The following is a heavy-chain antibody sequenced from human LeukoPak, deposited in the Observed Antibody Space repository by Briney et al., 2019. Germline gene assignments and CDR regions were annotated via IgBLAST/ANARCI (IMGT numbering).Heavy chain of an antibody. V-gene: IGHV3-49*04. D-gene: IGHD3-10*01. CDR2: IRSKAYGGTT. J-gene: IGHJ4*02. CDR3: TRVSRVRGVIFAFDY. Sequence: GGSLRLSCTASGFTFGDYAMSWVRQAPGKGLEWVGCIRSKAYGGTTEYAASVKGRFTISRDDSKSIAYLQMNSLKTEDTAVYYCTRVSRVRGVIFAFDYWGQGTLVTVSS. CDR1: GFTFGDYA.